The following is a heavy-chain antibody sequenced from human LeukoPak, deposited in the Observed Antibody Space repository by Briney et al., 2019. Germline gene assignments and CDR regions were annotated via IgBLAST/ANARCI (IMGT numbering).Heavy chain of an antibody. J-gene: IGHJ5*02. D-gene: IGHD6-13*01. CDR1: GGSISSYY. CDR2: IYYSGST. Sequence: SETLSLTCTVSGGSISSYYWSWIRQPPGKGLEWIGYIYYSGSTNYNPSLKSRVTISVDTSKNQFSLKLSSVTAADTAVYYCARSSSWSSQNWFDPWGQGILVTVSS. CDR3: ARSSSWSSQNWFDP. V-gene: IGHV4-59*01.